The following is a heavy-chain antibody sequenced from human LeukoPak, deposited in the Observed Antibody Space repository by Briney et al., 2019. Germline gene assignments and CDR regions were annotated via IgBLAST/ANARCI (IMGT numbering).Heavy chain of an antibody. Sequence: GAPVKVSCKASGYTFTSYDFNWVRQATGQRPEWMGWMSPNSGDTGYAQKFQDRVTMTRNTSISTAYMELSSLRSDDTAVYYCARGPPNWGYDYWGLGTLVTVSS. J-gene: IGHJ4*02. V-gene: IGHV1-8*01. CDR1: GYTFTSYD. CDR2: MSPNSGDT. D-gene: IGHD7-27*01. CDR3: ARGPPNWGYDY.